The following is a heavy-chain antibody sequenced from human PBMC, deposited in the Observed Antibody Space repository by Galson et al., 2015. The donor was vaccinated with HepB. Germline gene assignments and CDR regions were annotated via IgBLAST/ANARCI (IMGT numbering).Heavy chain of an antibody. Sequence: SLRLSCAASGFTFSGSAMHWVRQASGKGLEWVGRIRSKANSYATAYAASVKGRFTISRDDSKNTAYLQMNSLKTEDTAVYYCTRFGVDIVATITHFDYWGQGTLVTVSS. J-gene: IGHJ4*02. CDR2: IRSKANSYAT. CDR1: GFTFSGSA. D-gene: IGHD5-12*01. V-gene: IGHV3-73*01. CDR3: TRFGVDIVATITHFDY.